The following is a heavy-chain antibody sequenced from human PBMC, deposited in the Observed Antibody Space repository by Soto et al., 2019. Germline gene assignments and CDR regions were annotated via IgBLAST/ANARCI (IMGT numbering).Heavy chain of an antibody. Sequence: GSLRLSCAASGFTFSSYSMNWVRQAPGKGLEWVSSISSSSSYIYYADSVKGRFTISRDNAKNSLYLQMNSLRAEDTAVYYCARVSCSGGSCSPFYYGMDVWGQGTTVTVSS. CDR3: ARVSCSGGSCSPFYYGMDV. CDR2: ISSSSSYI. CDR1: GFTFSSYS. D-gene: IGHD2-15*01. V-gene: IGHV3-21*01. J-gene: IGHJ6*02.